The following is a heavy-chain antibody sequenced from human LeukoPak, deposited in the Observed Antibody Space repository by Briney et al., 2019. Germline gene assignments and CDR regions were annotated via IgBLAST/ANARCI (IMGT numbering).Heavy chain of an antibody. Sequence: GGSLRLSCAASGFTFSSYGTHWVRQAPGKGLEWVAFIRYDGSNKYYADSVKGRFTISRDNSKNTLNLQMNSLRAEDTAVYYCAKDTGIAVAGLFDYWGQGTLVTVSS. CDR3: AKDTGIAVAGLFDY. CDR1: GFTFSSYG. J-gene: IGHJ4*02. V-gene: IGHV3-30*02. CDR2: IRYDGSNK. D-gene: IGHD6-19*01.